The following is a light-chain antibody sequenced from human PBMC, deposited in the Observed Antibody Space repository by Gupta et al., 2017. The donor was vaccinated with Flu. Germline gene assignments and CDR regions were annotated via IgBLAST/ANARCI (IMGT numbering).Light chain of an antibody. V-gene: IGKV1-33*01. Sequence: PSTLSASVGDRVTITCQASQDIGNCVKWYQQRPGKATRLLIYDVSHLQTGVTSRFSGSGSGTDFILTINNLQPEDIATYYCQQYDSVPQCFGAGTKVEIK. CDR3: QQYDSVPQC. CDR1: QDIGNC. J-gene: IGKJ4*01. CDR2: DVS.